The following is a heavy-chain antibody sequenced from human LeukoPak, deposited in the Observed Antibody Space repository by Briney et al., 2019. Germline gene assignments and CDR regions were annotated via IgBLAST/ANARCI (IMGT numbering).Heavy chain of an antibody. CDR2: ISSSSSHI. CDR3: ARVFDY. CDR1: TFTLYSYD. V-gene: IGHV3-48*01. J-gene: IGHJ4*02. Sequence: RPGGSLRLSCAASTFTLYSYDRNCVPHAPGRGLEGGSYISSSSSHISYADSVTSRFTISRGNAKNPLFLQMKTMRAEAKAVYSCARVFDYWGQGTLVTVS.